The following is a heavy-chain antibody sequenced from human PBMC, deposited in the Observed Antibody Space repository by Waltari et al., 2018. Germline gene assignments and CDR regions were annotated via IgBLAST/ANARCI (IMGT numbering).Heavy chain of an antibody. CDR1: GGSISSSSYY. CDR2: IYYSGST. CDR3: ARHPLRFGESLDY. D-gene: IGHD3-10*01. J-gene: IGHJ4*02. Sequence: QLQLQESGPGLVKPSETLSLTCTVSGGSISSSSYYWGWIRQPPGKGLEWSGSIYYSGSTYYNPSLKSRVTISVDTSKNQFSLKLSSVTAADTAVYYCARHPLRFGESLDYWGQGTLVTVSS. V-gene: IGHV4-39*01.